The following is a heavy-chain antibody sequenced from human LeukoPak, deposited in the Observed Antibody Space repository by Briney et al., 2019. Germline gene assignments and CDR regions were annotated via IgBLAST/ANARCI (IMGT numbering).Heavy chain of an antibody. V-gene: IGHV4-38-2*02. CDR3: ASFYCSGGSCYQYFSYYYMDV. CDR2: IYHSGST. CDR1: GYSISSGYY. D-gene: IGHD2-15*01. J-gene: IGHJ6*03. Sequence: SETLSLTCTVSGYSISSGYYWGWIRQPPGKGLEWIGSIYHSGSTYYTPSLKSRVTISADTSKNQFSLKLNSVTAADTAVYYCASFYCSGGSCYQYFSYYYMDVWGKGTTVTISS.